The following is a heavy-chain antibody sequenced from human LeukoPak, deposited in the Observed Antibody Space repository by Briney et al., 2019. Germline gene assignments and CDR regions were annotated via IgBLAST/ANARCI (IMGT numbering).Heavy chain of an antibody. V-gene: IGHV3-53*01. CDR2: IYSGGST. J-gene: IGHJ4*02. D-gene: IGHD2-2*01. CDR3: VRIYCSSTTCHL. CDR1: GFTVSSNY. Sequence: GGPLRLSCAASGFTVSSNYMSWVRQAPGKGLEWVSVIYSGGSTYYADSVKGRFTISRDNAKNTLYLQMNSLRADDTAVYYCVRIYCSSTTCHLWGQGTLVTVSS.